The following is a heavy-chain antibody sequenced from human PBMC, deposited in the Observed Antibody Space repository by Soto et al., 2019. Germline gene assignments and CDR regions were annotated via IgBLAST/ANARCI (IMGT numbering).Heavy chain of an antibody. CDR1: GYSFTSYL. D-gene: IGHD4-17*01. Sequence: GESLKISCTGSGYSFTSYLIGWVRQMPGKGLEWMGIIYPGDSDTRYSPSFQGQVTISADKSISTAYLQWSSLKASDTAVYYCTTDRRDYGGNFFTYYYYGMDVWGQGTTVTVSS. CDR3: TTDRRDYGGNFFTYYYYGMDV. CDR2: IYPGDSDT. J-gene: IGHJ6*02. V-gene: IGHV5-51*01.